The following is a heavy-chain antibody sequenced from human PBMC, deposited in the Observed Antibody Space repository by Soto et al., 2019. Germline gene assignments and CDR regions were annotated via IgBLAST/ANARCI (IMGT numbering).Heavy chain of an antibody. V-gene: IGHV4-59*01. J-gene: IGHJ4*02. CDR1: GASISSYY. D-gene: IGHD3-22*01. CDR2: IYFRGTT. Sequence: SETLSLTCTFSGASISSYYWSWTRQPPGKGLEWIGYIYFRGTTNYNPSLKSRVTMSADTSKNQFSLKLNSVTAADTAVYYCARMNYYDTSGYPFDYWGQGMMVTVSS. CDR3: ARMNYYDTSGYPFDY.